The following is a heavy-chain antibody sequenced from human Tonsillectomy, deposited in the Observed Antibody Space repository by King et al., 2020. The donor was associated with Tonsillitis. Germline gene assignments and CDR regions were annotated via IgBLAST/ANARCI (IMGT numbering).Heavy chain of an antibody. D-gene: IGHD2-21*02. CDR2: INPNSGGT. CDR1: GYTFTGHY. CDR3: AREFGDCGGNWFDR. V-gene: IGHV1-2*02. Sequence: QLVQSGAEVKKPGASVKVSCKASGYTFTGHYMHWVRQAPGQGLEWMGWINPNSGGTNYAQKFQGRVTMTRDTSISTAYMELSRLRSDDTAIYYCAREFGDCGGNWFDRWGQGTLVTVSS. J-gene: IGHJ5*02.